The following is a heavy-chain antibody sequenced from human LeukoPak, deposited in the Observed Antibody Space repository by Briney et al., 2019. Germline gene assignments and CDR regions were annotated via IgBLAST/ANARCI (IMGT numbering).Heavy chain of an antibody. CDR2: MNPNSGNT. D-gene: IGHD5-12*01. Sequence: ASVKVSCTASGYTFTSYDINWVRQATGQGLEWMGWMNPNSGNTGYAQKFQGRVTMTRNTSISTAYMELSSLRSEDTAVYYCARERGYSGYDYDYWGQGTLVTVSS. CDR3: ARERGYSGYDYDY. V-gene: IGHV1-8*01. J-gene: IGHJ4*02. CDR1: GYTFTSYD.